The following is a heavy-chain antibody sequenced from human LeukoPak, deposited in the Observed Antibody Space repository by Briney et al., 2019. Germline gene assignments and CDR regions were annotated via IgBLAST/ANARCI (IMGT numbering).Heavy chain of an antibody. J-gene: IGHJ4*02. CDR1: GLTFSDYY. D-gene: IGHD6-13*01. Sequence: GGSLRLSCAASGLTFSDYYMSWIRQAPGKGLEWVSYISSSGSTIYYADSVKGRFTISRDNAKNSLYLQMNSPRAEDTAVYYCARAQRGQQLVLLDYWGQGTLVTVSS. CDR3: ARAQRGQQLVLLDY. CDR2: ISSSGSTI. V-gene: IGHV3-11*01.